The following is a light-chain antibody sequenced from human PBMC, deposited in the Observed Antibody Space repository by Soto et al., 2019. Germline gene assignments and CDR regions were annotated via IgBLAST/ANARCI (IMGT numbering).Light chain of an antibody. Sequence: DIQMTQSPSSLSASVGDAVSLTCRESRSISNYLNWYQQKPGRAPKLLISGASSLQRGVPSRFSGSGSGTTFTLTITSLQPDDFAIYFCQQSYTAPYTFGPGTKVEIK. CDR3: QQSYTAPYT. J-gene: IGKJ3*01. V-gene: IGKV1-39*01. CDR1: RSISNY. CDR2: GAS.